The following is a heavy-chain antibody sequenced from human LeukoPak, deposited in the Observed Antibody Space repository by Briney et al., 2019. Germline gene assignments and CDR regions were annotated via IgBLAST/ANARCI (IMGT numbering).Heavy chain of an antibody. Sequence: GGSLRLSCAASGFSFSSYGMNWVRQAPGKGLEWVSGISGSGGSTSYADSVKGRFTISRDNAKNTLYLQMNSLRAEDTAVYYCARGLIAYCGGDCYSGAFDIWGQGTMVTVSS. V-gene: IGHV3-74*01. D-gene: IGHD2-21*02. J-gene: IGHJ3*02. CDR2: ISGSGGST. CDR3: ARGLIAYCGGDCYSGAFDI. CDR1: GFSFSSYG.